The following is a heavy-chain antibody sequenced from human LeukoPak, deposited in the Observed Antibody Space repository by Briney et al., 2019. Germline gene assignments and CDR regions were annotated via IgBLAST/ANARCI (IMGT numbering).Heavy chain of an antibody. D-gene: IGHD1-26*01. Sequence: PGGSLRLSCAASGFTFSTYAMSWVRQAPGKGLEWVSSISTSGGGTYYADSVKGRFTISRDNSKNTLYLQMNSLRAEDMAVYYCAKSIVGVSGFGYWGQGTQVTVSS. J-gene: IGHJ4*02. V-gene: IGHV3-23*01. CDR1: GFTFSTYA. CDR2: ISTSGGGT. CDR3: AKSIVGVSGFGY.